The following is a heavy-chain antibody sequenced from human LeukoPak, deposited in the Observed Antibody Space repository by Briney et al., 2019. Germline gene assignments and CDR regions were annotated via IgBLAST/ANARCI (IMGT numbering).Heavy chain of an antibody. J-gene: IGHJ4*02. Sequence: SETLSLTCTVSGGSISSSNYYWGWIRQPPGKGPEWVGSFYYSGNTYYNPSLKSRVTISVDTSKNQFSLKLSSVTAADTTVYFCARYKISDSSFDYWGQGTLVTVSS. D-gene: IGHD3-22*01. CDR2: FYYSGNT. V-gene: IGHV4-39*01. CDR3: ARYKISDSSFDY. CDR1: GGSISSSNYY.